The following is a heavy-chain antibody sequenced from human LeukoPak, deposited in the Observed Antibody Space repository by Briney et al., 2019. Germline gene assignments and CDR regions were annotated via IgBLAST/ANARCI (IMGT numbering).Heavy chain of an antibody. CDR2: IDPSDSYT. D-gene: IGHD3/OR15-3a*01. V-gene: IGHV5-10-1*01. Sequence: GESLKISCKGSGYSFTSYWISWGRQMPGKGLEWMGRIDPSDSYTNYSPSFKGHVTISADKSISTAYLQWSSLKASDTAMYYCARHWTPPGGHYYYYGMDVWGQGTTVTVSS. J-gene: IGHJ6*02. CDR1: GYSFTSYW. CDR3: ARHWTPPGGHYYYYGMDV.